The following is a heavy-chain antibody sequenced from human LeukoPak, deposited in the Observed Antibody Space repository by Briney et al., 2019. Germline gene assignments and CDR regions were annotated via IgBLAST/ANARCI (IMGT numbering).Heavy chain of an antibody. D-gene: IGHD4/OR15-4a*01. J-gene: IGHJ3*02. V-gene: IGHV1-69*13. CDR2: IIPIFGTA. Sequence: EASVKVSCKASGGTFSSYAINWVRQAPGQGLEWMGGIIPIFGTANYAQKFQGRVTITADESTSTAYMELSSLRSEDTAVYYCARGPPALKRAFDIWGQGTMVTVSS. CDR3: ARGPPALKRAFDI. CDR1: GGTFSSYA.